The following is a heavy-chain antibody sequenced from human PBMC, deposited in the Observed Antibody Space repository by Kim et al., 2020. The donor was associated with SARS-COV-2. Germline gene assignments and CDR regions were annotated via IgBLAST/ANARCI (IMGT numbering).Heavy chain of an antibody. J-gene: IGHJ4*02. D-gene: IGHD4-17*01. CDR2: ISWNSGSI. V-gene: IGHV3-9*01. Sequence: GGSLRLSCAASGFTFVDYAMHWVRQAPGKGLEWVSGISWNSGSIGYADSVKGRFTISRDNAKNSLYLQMNSLRAEDTALYYCAKGGEAYGDYVGYYFDYWGQGTLVTVSS. CDR1: GFTFVDYA. CDR3: AKGGEAYGDYVGYYFDY.